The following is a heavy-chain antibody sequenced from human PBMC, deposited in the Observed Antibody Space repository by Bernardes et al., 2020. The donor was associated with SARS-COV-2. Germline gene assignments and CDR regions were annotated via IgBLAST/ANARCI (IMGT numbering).Heavy chain of an antibody. CDR3: ARGTCCDGDCSKPPPEV. Sequence: GGSLRLSCAASGFTVSSCWMHWVRQTPGKGLVWVSRINRDGTRTNYADSVKGRFTISRDNAKNTLYLQMNSLRAEDTAVYYCARGTCCDGDCSKPPPEVWGQGILVTVSS. CDR1: GFTVSSCW. CDR2: INRDGTRT. D-gene: IGHD2-21*02. V-gene: IGHV3-74*01. J-gene: IGHJ4*02.